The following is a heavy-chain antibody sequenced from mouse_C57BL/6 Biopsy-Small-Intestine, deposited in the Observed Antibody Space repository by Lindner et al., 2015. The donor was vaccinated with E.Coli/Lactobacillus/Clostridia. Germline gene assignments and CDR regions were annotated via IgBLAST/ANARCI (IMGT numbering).Heavy chain of an antibody. V-gene: IGHV1-22*01. CDR2: INPNDGGT. CDR3: VRSIANRPGYDY. D-gene: IGHD3-2*02. CDR1: GYTFTGFY. Sequence: SVKVSCKASGYTFTGFYIHWVAAGPSDKGVEWMGWINPNDGGTRYPQKFHDRVTVTSDTSISTAYMELGSLTSDDMAVYYCVRSIANRPGYDYWGQGTPVTVSS. J-gene: IGHJ4*01.